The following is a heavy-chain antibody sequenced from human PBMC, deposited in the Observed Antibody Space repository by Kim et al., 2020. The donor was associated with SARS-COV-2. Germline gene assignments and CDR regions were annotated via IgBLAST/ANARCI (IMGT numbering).Heavy chain of an antibody. V-gene: IGHV1-69*04. D-gene: IGHD2-15*01. Sequence: QKFHGRVTITAEKSTRTGYMELSSLRSEDTAVYYCARDSLGSVGCLPFDFWGRGTLVTVSS. CDR3: ARDSLGSVGCLPFDF. J-gene: IGHJ4*02.